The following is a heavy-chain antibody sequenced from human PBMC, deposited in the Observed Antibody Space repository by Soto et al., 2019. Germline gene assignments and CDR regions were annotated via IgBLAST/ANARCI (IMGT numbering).Heavy chain of an antibody. CDR1: DDSSSNYK. Sequence: SETLSLTCTVSDDSSSNYKWSWIRQPPGRRLEWIGYIDSNGGTSYNPSLQSRVTISIDTSTKQFLLKLSSVTAADTAVYYCVRQGFGRLHGLVDVWGQGTTVTVSS. CDR3: VRQGFGRLHGLVDV. J-gene: IGHJ6*02. CDR2: IDSNGGT. V-gene: IGHV4-59*08. D-gene: IGHD3-10*01.